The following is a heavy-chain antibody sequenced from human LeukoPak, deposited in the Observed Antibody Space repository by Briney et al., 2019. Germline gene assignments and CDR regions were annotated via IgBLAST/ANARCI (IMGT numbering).Heavy chain of an antibody. CDR3: ARSLRFLEWFDY. J-gene: IGHJ4*02. Sequence: SETLSLTCTVSGGSISSYYWSWIRQPAGKGLEWIGRIYTSGSTNYNPSLKSRVTMSVDTSKNQLSLKLSSVTAADTAVYYCARSLRFLEWFDYWGQGTLVTVSS. CDR1: GGSISSYY. D-gene: IGHD3-3*01. CDR2: IYTSGST. V-gene: IGHV4-4*07.